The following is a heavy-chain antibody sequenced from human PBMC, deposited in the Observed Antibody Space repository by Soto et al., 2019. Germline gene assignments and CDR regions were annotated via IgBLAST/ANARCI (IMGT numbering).Heavy chain of an antibody. CDR1: GFTFSTYA. J-gene: IGHJ1*01. CDR2: ISGGGDKI. CDR3: AKGDKNYYGHFQH. Sequence: PGGSLRLSCAASGFTFSTYAMTWVRQAPGKGLEWVSTISGGGDKIFYADSVMGRFTIPRDNSKDTLYLQIDSLRAEDTAMYYCAKGDKNYYGHFQHWGQGTLVTVSS. D-gene: IGHD3-10*01. V-gene: IGHV3-23*01.